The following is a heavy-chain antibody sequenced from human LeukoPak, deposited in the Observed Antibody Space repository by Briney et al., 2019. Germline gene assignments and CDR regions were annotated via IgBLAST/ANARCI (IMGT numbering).Heavy chain of an antibody. D-gene: IGHD7-27*01. Sequence: SQTLSLTCAISGDXVSSNSVTWNWIRQSPSRGLEWLGRTYYRSKWYNDYAVSVKSRITINPDTSRNQFSLQLNSVTPEDMAVYYCARRGSWGSGLDYWGQGTLVTVSS. CDR1: GDXVSSNSVT. V-gene: IGHV6-1*01. CDR2: TYYRSKWYN. CDR3: ARRGSWGSGLDY. J-gene: IGHJ4*02.